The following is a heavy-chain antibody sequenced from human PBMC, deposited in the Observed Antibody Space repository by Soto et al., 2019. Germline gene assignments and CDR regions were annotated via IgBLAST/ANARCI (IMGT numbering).Heavy chain of an antibody. Sequence: GGSLRLSCVASGFTFSTYAMSWVRQAPGKGLEWVSALTPSGGETYYSDSVKGRFTISRDNSMNALYLQMNSLRIEDTALYYCAHPRGYGVFDAYDIWGQGTMVTVSS. V-gene: IGHV3-23*01. J-gene: IGHJ3*02. CDR2: LTPSGGET. CDR3: AHPRGYGVFDAYDI. D-gene: IGHD4-17*01. CDR1: GFTFSTYA.